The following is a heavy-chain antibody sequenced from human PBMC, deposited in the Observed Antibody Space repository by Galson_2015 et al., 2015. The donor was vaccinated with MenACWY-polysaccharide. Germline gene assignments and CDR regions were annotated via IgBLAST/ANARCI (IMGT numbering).Heavy chain of an antibody. Sequence: SLRLSCAASGFTFSSYSMNWVRQDPGKGLEWVSGLSASGDHTYYADSVKGRFTISRDNSKTTLYLRMNSLRAEDTAIYHCVKSGLGNLGYSMVRGVDYWGRGTLATASS. CDR1: GFTFSSYS. CDR2: LSASGDHT. J-gene: IGHJ4*02. V-gene: IGHV3-23*01. D-gene: IGHD3-10*01. CDR3: VKSGLGNLGYSMVRGVDY.